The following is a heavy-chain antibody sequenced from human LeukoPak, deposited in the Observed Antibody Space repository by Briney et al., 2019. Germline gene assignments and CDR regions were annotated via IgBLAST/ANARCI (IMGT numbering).Heavy chain of an antibody. CDR2: ISYDGSNK. Sequence: PGGSLRLSCAASGFTFSSYAMHWVRQAPGKGLEWVAVISYDGSNKYYADSVKGRFTISRDNSKNTLYLQMNSLRAEDTAVYYCARVEGGWFDPWGQGTLVTVSS. V-gene: IGHV3-30*14. D-gene: IGHD3-16*01. CDR3: ARVEGGWFDP. CDR1: GFTFSSYA. J-gene: IGHJ5*02.